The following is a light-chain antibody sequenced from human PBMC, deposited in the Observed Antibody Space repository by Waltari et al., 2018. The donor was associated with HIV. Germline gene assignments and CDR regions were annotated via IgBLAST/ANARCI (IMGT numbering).Light chain of an antibody. CDR2: END. J-gene: IGLJ2*01. CDR1: ASHIAKNF. V-gene: IGLV1-51*01. Sequence: QSLLTQPPSVSAAPGQQVTLSCSGNASHIAKNFVSWYRHAPGAAPKLLIFENDHRAPGIPDRFSASTFGASAALTITALQGDDEADYYCQTWDSGLNAIVFGAGTKLTVL. CDR3: QTWDSGLNAIV.